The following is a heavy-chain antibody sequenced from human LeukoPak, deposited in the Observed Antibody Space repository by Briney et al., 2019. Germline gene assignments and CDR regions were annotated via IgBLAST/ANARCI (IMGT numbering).Heavy chain of an antibody. CDR1: GFIVSSSY. CDR3: ARDRTVTTWFDP. Sequence: PGGSLRLSCAASGFIVSSSYMTWVRQAPGKGLEWVSVIYSDRTTYYADSVKGRFTISRDNSKNTVYLQMNSLRAEDTAVYYCARDRTVTTWFDPWGQGTLVTVSS. J-gene: IGHJ5*02. D-gene: IGHD4-17*01. CDR2: IYSDRTT. V-gene: IGHV3-53*01.